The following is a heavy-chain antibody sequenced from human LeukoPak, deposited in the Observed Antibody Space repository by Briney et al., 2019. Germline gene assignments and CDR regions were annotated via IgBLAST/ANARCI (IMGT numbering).Heavy chain of an antibody. J-gene: IGHJ4*02. CDR3: ARDLALLWFGELSH. CDR2: INAGNGNT. V-gene: IGHV1-3*01. Sequence: ASVKVSCKAFGYTFTSYAMHWVRQAPGQRLEWMGWINAGNGNTKYSQKFQGRVTITRDTSASTAYMELSSLRSEDTAVYYCARDLALLWFGELSHWGQGTLVTVSS. CDR1: GYTFTSYA. D-gene: IGHD3-10*01.